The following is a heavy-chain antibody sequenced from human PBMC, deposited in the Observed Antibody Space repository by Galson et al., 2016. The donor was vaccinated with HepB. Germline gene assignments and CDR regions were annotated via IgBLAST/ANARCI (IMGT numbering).Heavy chain of an antibody. CDR2: IWYDGSNK. D-gene: IGHD3-3*01. CDR3: ARDGLDYDFWSGSGYFYYYYYGMDV. CDR1: GFTFSSYG. J-gene: IGHJ6*02. V-gene: IGHV3-33*01. Sequence: SLRLSCAASGFTFSSYGMHWVRQAPGKGLEWVAVIWYDGSNKYYADSVKGRFTISRDNSKNTLYLQMNSLRAEDTAVYYCARDGLDYDFWSGSGYFYYYYYGMDVWGQGTTVTVSS.